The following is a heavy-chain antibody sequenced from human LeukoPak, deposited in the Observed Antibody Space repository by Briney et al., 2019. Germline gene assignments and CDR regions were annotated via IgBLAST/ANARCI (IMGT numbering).Heavy chain of an antibody. D-gene: IGHD3/OR15-3a*01. CDR2: INPNSGGT. J-gene: IGHJ4*02. V-gene: IGHV1-2*02. Sequence: ASVKVSCKASGYTFTGYYMHWVRQAPGQGLEWMGWINPNSGGTNYAQKFQGRVTMARDTSISTAYMELSRLRSDDTAVYYCARFPVVWPNRIGTGWGQGTLVTVSS. CDR1: GYTFTGYY. CDR3: ARFPVVWPNRIGTG.